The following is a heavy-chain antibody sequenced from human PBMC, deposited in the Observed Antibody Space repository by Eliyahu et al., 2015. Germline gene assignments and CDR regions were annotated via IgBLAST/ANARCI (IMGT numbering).Heavy chain of an antibody. CDR2: FYTTENI. Sequence: GPFYTTENINYNPSLQSRVTMSIDTSKNQFSLNLSSVTAADTAVYYCARGGYGSGDSFDVWGPGTMVTVSS. CDR3: ARGGYGSGDSFDV. D-gene: IGHD3-10*01. V-gene: IGHV4-4*07. J-gene: IGHJ3*01.